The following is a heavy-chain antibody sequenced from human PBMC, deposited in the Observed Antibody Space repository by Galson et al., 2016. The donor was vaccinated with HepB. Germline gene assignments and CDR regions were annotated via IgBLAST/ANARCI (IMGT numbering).Heavy chain of an antibody. CDR2: VSRGGDTT. Sequence: SLRLSCAAAGFTFVNYAMSWVRQAPGTGLEWVSTVSRGGDTTYYSDPVKGRVTISRDNYKSTLFLQMNRLRAEDTATYFCAKDATEGGYCTGGVCYRPIPLSAWGQGTLVIVSS. V-gene: IGHV3-23*01. CDR3: AKDATEGGYCTGGVCYRPIPLSA. D-gene: IGHD2-8*02. J-gene: IGHJ5*02. CDR1: GFTFVNYA.